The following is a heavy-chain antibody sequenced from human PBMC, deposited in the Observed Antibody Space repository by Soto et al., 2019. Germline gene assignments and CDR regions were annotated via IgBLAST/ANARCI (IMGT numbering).Heavy chain of an antibody. Sequence: SETLSLTCTVSGGSISSGGYYWSWIRQHPGKGLEWIGYIYYSGSTYYNPSLKSRVTISVDTSKNQFSLKLSSVTAADTAVYYCARERTHEVYYYYGMDVWGQGTTVTVSS. CDR3: ARERTHEVYYYYGMDV. CDR1: GGSISSGGYY. J-gene: IGHJ6*02. V-gene: IGHV4-31*03. CDR2: IYYSGST. D-gene: IGHD1-7*01.